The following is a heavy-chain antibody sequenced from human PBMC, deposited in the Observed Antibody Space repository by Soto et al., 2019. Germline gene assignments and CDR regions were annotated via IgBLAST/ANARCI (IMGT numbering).Heavy chain of an antibody. CDR3: ARGGLYDFWSGYSSKYKMDV. D-gene: IGHD3-3*01. CDR1: GGSISSYY. V-gene: IGHV4-59*01. Sequence: SETLSLTCTVSGGSISSYYWSWIRQPPGKGLEWIGYIYYSGSTNYNPSLKSRVTISVDTSKNQFSLKLSSVTAADTAVYYCARGGLYDFWSGYSSKYKMDVWGKGTTVTVSS. CDR2: IYYSGST. J-gene: IGHJ6*04.